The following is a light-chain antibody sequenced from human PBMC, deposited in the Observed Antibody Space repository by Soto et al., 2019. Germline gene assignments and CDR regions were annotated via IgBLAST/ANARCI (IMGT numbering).Light chain of an antibody. Sequence: QSALTQPASVSGSPGQSITISCTGTSSDVGAYNYVSWYRQHPGKGPELIIYKVTDRPSGVSSRFSGSKSGNTASLTISGLQAEDEADYYCSSYTTSSTWGFGGGTKLTVL. V-gene: IGLV2-14*01. CDR3: SSYTTSSTWG. J-gene: IGLJ2*01. CDR2: KVT. CDR1: SSDVGAYNY.